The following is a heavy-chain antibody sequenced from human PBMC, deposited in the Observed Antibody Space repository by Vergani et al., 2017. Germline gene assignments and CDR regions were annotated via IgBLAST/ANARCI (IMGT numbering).Heavy chain of an antibody. V-gene: IGHV3-23*01. J-gene: IGHJ4*02. CDR2: ISGSGGST. CDR3: ARGQYYYDSSGYLGLGY. Sequence: EVQLLESGGGLAQPGGSLRLSCAASGFTFTSYAMSWVRQAPGKGLEWVSAISGSGGSTYYADSVKGRFTISRDNSKNTLYLQMNSLRAEDTAVYYCARGQYYYDSSGYLGLGYWGQGTLVTVSS. CDR1: GFTFTSYA. D-gene: IGHD3-22*01.